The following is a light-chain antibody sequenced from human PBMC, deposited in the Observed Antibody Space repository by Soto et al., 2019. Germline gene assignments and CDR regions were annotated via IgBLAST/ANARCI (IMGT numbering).Light chain of an antibody. V-gene: IGKV1-5*01. CDR1: QSISSW. Sequence: DITMSQSPATLSASVGDRVTIPCRASQSISSWLAWYQQKPGKAPKLLIYDASSLESGVPSRFSGSGSGTEFTLTISSLQPDDFATYYCQQYNSYSGTFGQGTKVDIK. CDR2: DAS. J-gene: IGKJ1*01. CDR3: QQYNSYSGT.